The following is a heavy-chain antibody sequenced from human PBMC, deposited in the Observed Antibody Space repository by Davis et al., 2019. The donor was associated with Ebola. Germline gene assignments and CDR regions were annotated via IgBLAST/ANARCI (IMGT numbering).Heavy chain of an antibody. J-gene: IGHJ6*02. CDR2: MNPNSGNT. CDR3: ARDQEVVVPAAILSQNYYYGMDV. CDR1: GYTFTSYD. D-gene: IGHD2-2*02. Sequence: ASVKVSCKASGYTFTSYDINWVRQATGQGLEWMGWMNPNSGNTGYAQKFQGRVTMTRNTSISTAYMELSSLRSEDTAVYYCARDQEVVVPAAILSQNYYYGMDVWGQGTTVTVSS. V-gene: IGHV1-8*01.